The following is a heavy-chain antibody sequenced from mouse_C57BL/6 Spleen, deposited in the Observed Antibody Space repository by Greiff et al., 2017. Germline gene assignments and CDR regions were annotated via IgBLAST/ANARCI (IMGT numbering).Heavy chain of an antibody. CDR2: ISSGSSTI. J-gene: IGHJ3*01. CDR1: GFTFSDYG. CDR3: ARDYDYGPLAY. Sequence: DVMLVESGGGLVKPGGSLKLSCAASGFTFSDYGMHWVRQAPEKGLEWVAYISSGSSTIYYADTVKGRFTISRDNAKNTLFLQMTSLRSEDTAMYYCARDYDYGPLAYWGQGTLVTVSA. V-gene: IGHV5-17*01. D-gene: IGHD2-4*01.